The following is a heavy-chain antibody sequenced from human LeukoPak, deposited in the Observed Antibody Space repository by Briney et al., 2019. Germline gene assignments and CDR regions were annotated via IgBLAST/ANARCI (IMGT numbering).Heavy chain of an antibody. D-gene: IGHD4-17*01. CDR3: ARANYGDYYFDY. V-gene: IGHV4-59*01. CDR2: IYYTERT. CDR1: GGSISSYY. Sequence: PSGTLSLTCTVSGGSISSYYWSWIRQPPGKELEWIAYIYYTERTNYNPSLKSRVTISVDTSKNQFSLNVTSVTAADTAVYYCARANYGDYYFDYWGQGTLVTVSS. J-gene: IGHJ4*02.